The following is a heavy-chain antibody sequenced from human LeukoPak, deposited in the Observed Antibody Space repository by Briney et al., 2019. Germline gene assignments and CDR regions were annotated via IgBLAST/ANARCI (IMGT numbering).Heavy chain of an antibody. Sequence: GGSLRLSCAASGFTFSSYAMSWVRQAPGNGLEGVSAISGSGGSTHYADSVKGRFTISRDNSKNTLYLQMNSLRAEDTAVYYWAKDGGGYSYARDDKFDYWGQGTLVTVSS. D-gene: IGHD5-18*01. CDR3: AKDGGGYSYARDDKFDY. V-gene: IGHV3-23*01. CDR2: ISGSGGST. J-gene: IGHJ4*02. CDR1: GFTFSSYA.